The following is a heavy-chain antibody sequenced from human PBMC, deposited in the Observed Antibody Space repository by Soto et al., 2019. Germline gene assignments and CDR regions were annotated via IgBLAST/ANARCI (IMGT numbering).Heavy chain of an antibody. CDR1: GFTFRNYG. Sequence: PGGSLRLSCAASGFTFRNYGMHWVRQGPGKWLEWVAFISYDGSNKYYADSVKGRLTISRDNSKNTLFLQMNSLRAEDTAVYFCAKEYCISTSCYTTDAVDIWGQGTMVTVSS. D-gene: IGHD2-2*01. CDR3: AKEYCISTSCYTTDAVDI. CDR2: ISYDGSNK. J-gene: IGHJ3*02. V-gene: IGHV3-30*18.